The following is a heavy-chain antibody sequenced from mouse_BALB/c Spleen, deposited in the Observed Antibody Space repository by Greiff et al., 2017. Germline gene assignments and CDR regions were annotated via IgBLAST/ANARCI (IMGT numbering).Heavy chain of an antibody. CDR3: ARWNDYDGDYFDY. Sequence: EVQLVESGGGLVKPGGSLKLSCAASGFTFSSYAMSWVRQTPEKRLEWVATISSGGSYTYYPDSVKGRFTISRDNAKNTLYLQMSSLRSEDTAMYYCARWNDYDGDYFDYWGQGTTLTVSS. J-gene: IGHJ2*01. CDR1: GFTFSSYA. V-gene: IGHV5-9-3*01. CDR2: ISSGGSYT. D-gene: IGHD2-4*01.